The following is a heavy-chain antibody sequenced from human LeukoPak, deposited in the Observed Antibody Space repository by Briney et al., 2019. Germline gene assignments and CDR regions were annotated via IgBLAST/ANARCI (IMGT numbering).Heavy chain of an antibody. CDR1: GFTFSSYG. Sequence: GGSLRLSCAASGFTFSSYGMHWVRQAPGKGLEWVTFIRYDGSNKYYADSVKGRFTISRDNAKNSLYLQMNSLRAEDTAVYYCARGREYDGNSATGYWGQGTLVTVSS. CDR3: ARGREYDGNSATGY. J-gene: IGHJ4*02. CDR2: IRYDGSNK. D-gene: IGHD4-23*01. V-gene: IGHV3-30*02.